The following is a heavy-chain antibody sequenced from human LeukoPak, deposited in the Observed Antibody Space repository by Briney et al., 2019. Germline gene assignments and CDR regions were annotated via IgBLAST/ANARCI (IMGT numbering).Heavy chain of an antibody. CDR3: SRHYHTYVQASFGY. D-gene: IGHD3-10*02. CDR2: IYYSEST. V-gene: IGHV4-39*01. J-gene: IGHJ4*02. Sequence: PSETLSLTCTVYGGSISTCCSYWGWLRQPPGKGREWIGTIYYSESTYYNPSLKARVTMSVDKSQNHFSLKLSSLTAAGTSVCYFSRHYHTYVQASFGYWGQGTLVTVSS. CDR1: GGSISTCCSY.